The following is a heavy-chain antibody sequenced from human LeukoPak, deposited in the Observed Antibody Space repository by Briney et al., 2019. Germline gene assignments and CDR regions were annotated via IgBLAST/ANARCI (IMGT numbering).Heavy chain of an antibody. J-gene: IGHJ3*02. CDR1: GFTFSSYA. V-gene: IGHV3-23*01. Sequence: GGSLRLSCAASGFTFSSYAMSWVRQAPGKGLEWVSAISGSGGSTYYADSVKGRFTISRDNSKNTLYLQMNSLRAEDTAVYYCARRGYYDSKSDDAFDIWGQGTMVTVSS. CDR2: ISGSGGST. D-gene: IGHD3-22*01. CDR3: ARRGYYDSKSDDAFDI.